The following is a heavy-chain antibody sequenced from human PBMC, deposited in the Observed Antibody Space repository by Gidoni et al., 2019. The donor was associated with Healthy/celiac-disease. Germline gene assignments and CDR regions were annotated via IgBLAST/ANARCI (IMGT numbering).Heavy chain of an antibody. CDR3: AKESYDFWSGYPDY. CDR2: ISGSGGST. V-gene: IGHV3-23*01. Sequence: EVQMLEAGGGLVQPGGSLRLSCAASGFTFSSYAMRWVRQAPGKGLEVVSAISGSGGSTYYADSVKGRFTISRDNSKNTLELQMNSLRAEDTAVYYCAKESYDFWSGYPDYWGQGTLVTVSS. J-gene: IGHJ4*02. D-gene: IGHD3-3*01. CDR1: GFTFSSYA.